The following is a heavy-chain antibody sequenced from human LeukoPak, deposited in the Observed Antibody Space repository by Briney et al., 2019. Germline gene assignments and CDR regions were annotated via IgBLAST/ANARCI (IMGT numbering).Heavy chain of an antibody. D-gene: IGHD4-23*01. CDR2: INHSGST. V-gene: IGHV4-34*01. CDR3: ARRGNSGRSFDY. CDR1: GGSFSGYY. J-gene: IGHJ4*02. Sequence: PLETLSLTCAVYGGSFSGYYLSWIRPPPGKGLEWIGEINHSGSTNYNPSLKSRVTISVDTSKNQFSLNLSPVTAADTAVYYCARRGNSGRSFDYWGQGTLVAVSS.